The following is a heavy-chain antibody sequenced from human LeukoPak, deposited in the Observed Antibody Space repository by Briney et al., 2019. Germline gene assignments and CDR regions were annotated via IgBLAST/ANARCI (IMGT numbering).Heavy chain of an antibody. V-gene: IGHV3-21*01. J-gene: IGHJ6*02. Sequence: GGSLRLSCAVSGFTFSSYTMSWVRQAPGKGLEWVSSISSSSTYIYYADSVKGRFTISRDNAKNSLYLQMNSLRAEDTAVYYCARDLYSSSWYVGYYYYYGIDVWGQGTTVTVSS. CDR3: ARDLYSSSWYVGYYYYYGIDV. D-gene: IGHD6-13*01. CDR2: ISSSSTYI. CDR1: GFTFSSYT.